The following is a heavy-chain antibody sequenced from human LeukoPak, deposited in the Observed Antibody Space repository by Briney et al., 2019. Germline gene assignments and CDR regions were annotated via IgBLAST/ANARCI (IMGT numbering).Heavy chain of an antibody. V-gene: IGHV1-18*01. CDR2: ISAYNGNT. CDR1: GYTFTSYG. Sequence: ASVKVSCKASGYTFTSYGISWVRQAPGQGLEWMGWISAYNGNTNYAQKFQGRVTITADESTSTAYMELSSLRSEDTAVYYCALRFDYWGQGTLVTVSS. CDR3: ALRFDY. J-gene: IGHJ4*02.